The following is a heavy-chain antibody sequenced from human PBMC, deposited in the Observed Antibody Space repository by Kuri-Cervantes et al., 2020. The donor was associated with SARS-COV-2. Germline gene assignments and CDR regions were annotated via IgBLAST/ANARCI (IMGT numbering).Heavy chain of an antibody. CDR1: GSTFSDYY. D-gene: IGHD3-10*01. V-gene: IGHV3-11*04. CDR2: ISSSGRTI. J-gene: IGHJ3*02. Sequence: GEPLKISCAASGSTFSDYYMSWIRQAPGRGLEWVSYISSSGRTIYYADSVKGRFTISRDNAKNSLYLQMNSLRAEDTAVYYCASPGGIVSGPGAFDIWGQGTMVTVSS. CDR3: ASPGGIVSGPGAFDI.